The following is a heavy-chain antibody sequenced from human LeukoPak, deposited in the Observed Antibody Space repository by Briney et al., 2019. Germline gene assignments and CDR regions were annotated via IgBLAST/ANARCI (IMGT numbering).Heavy chain of an antibody. J-gene: IGHJ4*02. D-gene: IGHD1-26*01. CDR3: VSRWELLH. Sequence: PGGSLRLSCAASGFTSSSYWMHWVRQAPGKGLVWVSRINSDGSSTDYVDSVKGRFTISRGSARNTVYLQMNGLRAEDTAVYYCVSRWELLHWGQGTLVTVSS. CDR1: GFTSSSYW. CDR2: INSDGSST. V-gene: IGHV3-74*01.